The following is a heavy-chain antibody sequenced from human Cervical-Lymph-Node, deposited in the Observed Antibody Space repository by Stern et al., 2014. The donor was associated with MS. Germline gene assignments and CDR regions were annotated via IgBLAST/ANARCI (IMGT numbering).Heavy chain of an antibody. CDR3: AVLAGSGSQSVDF. CDR2: IGWDGDNI. D-gene: IGHD3-10*01. V-gene: IGHV3-9*01. J-gene: IGHJ4*02. Sequence: EVQLVESGGGLVQPGRSLRLSCVGSGFTFDDYAMHWVRQAPGKGLEWVSCIGWDGDNIDYADSVMGRFTISRDNAKNSLYLQMNSLRAEDTALYYCAVLAGSGSQSVDFWGQGTRVIVST. CDR1: GFTFDDYA.